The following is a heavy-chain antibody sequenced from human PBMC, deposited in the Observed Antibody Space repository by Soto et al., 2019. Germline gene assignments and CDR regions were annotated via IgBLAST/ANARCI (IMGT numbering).Heavy chain of an antibody. CDR1: GFTFSSYS. J-gene: IGHJ3*02. CDR3: ARAGAIAVEPAFDI. CDR2: ISSSSSYI. Sequence: PGGSLRLSCAGSGFTFSSYSMNWVRQAPGKGLEWVSFISSSSSYIYYADSLKGRFTISRDNAKNSLFLQMNSLRAEDTAVYYCARAGAIAVEPAFDIWGQGTMVTVSS. V-gene: IGHV3-21*01. D-gene: IGHD6-19*01.